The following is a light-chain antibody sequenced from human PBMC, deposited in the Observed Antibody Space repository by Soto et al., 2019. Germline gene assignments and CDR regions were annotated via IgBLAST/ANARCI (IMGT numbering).Light chain of an antibody. Sequence: EIVLTQSPGTLSLSPGERATLSCRASQSVSSSYLAWYQQKPGQAPRLLTYGASSRATGIPDRFSGSGSGTDFPLTISRLEPEDFAVYYCQQYGSSPLTFGGGTKVEIK. J-gene: IGKJ4*01. V-gene: IGKV3-20*01. CDR2: GAS. CDR3: QQYGSSPLT. CDR1: QSVSSSY.